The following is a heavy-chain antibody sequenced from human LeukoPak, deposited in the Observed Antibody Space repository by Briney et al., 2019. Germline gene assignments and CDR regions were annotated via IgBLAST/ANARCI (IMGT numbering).Heavy chain of an antibody. J-gene: IGHJ5*02. D-gene: IGHD2-15*01. CDR2: IYYSGSS. CDR3: VRVVVVVAATRLYNWFDP. Sequence: SETLSLTCTVSGGSISSYYWSWIRQPPCKGLEWIGYIYYSGSSNYNPSLKSRVTISVDTSKNQFSLKLSSVTAADTAVYYCVRVVVVVAATRLYNWFDPWGQGTLVTVSS. CDR1: GGSISSYY. V-gene: IGHV4-59*01.